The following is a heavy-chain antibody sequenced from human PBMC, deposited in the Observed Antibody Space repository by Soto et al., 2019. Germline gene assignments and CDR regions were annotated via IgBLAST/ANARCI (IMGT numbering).Heavy chain of an antibody. J-gene: IGHJ4*02. CDR2: IVVGSGNT. CDR3: AAVRGHGGNNY. D-gene: IGHD3-10*01. V-gene: IGHV1-58*01. CDR1: GFTVTSSA. Sequence: GASVKVSCKASGFTVTSSAVQWVRQARGQRLEWIGWIVVGSGNTDYAQKFQERVTITRDMSTSTAYMELSSLRSEDTAVYYCAAVRGHGGNNYWGQGTLVTVSS.